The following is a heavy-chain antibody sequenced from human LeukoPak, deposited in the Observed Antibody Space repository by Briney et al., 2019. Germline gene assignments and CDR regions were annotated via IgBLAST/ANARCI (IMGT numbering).Heavy chain of an antibody. CDR1: GFTFTAFS. V-gene: IGHV3-21*06. CDR3: ARVDFGDYFDTSDYHFFDF. J-gene: IGHJ4*02. CDR2: IRSESTFT. D-gene: IGHD3-22*01. Sequence: GGSLRLSCAACGFTFTAFSMSWVRQAPGKALEWVSSIRSESTFTSYSDSVKGRFTISRDNAKNSLHLQMNSLRAEDTAVYFCARVDFGDYFDTSDYHFFDFWGQGTLVTVSS.